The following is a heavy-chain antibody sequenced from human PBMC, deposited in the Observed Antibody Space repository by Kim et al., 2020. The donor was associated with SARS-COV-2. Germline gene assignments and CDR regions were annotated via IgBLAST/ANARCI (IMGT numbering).Heavy chain of an antibody. D-gene: IGHD3-3*01. CDR2: ISAYNGNT. V-gene: IGHV1-18*01. Sequence: ASVKVSCKASGYTFTSYGISWVRQAPGQGLEWMGWISAYNGNTNYAQKLQGRVTMTTDTSTSTAYMELRSLRSDDTAVYYCARPLRGSHSYYDFWSGTNWFDPWGQGTLVTVSS. CDR1: GYTFTSYG. J-gene: IGHJ5*02. CDR3: ARPLRGSHSYYDFWSGTNWFDP.